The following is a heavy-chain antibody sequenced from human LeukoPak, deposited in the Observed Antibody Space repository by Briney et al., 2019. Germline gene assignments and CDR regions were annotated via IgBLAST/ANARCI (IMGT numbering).Heavy chain of an antibody. CDR3: ASVGVVAATRIFYYYYYMVV. CDR2: IYYSGST. V-gene: IGHV4-39*07. D-gene: IGHD2-15*01. J-gene: IGHJ6*03. CDR1: GGSISSISYY. Sequence: PSETLSLTCTVSGGSISSISYYWGWIRQPPGKGLEWIGSIYYSGSTYYNPSPKSRVTITVDTSKNQFSLKLSSVTAADTAVYYCASVGVVAATRIFYYYYYMVVWGKGTTVTVSS.